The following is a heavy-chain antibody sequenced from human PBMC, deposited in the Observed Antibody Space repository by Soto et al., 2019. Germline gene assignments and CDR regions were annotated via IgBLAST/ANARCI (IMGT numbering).Heavy chain of an antibody. CDR1: GGSISSGGYY. D-gene: IGHD3-22*01. CDR3: ARGRGLIVVVITPDYFDY. J-gene: IGHJ4*02. Sequence: PSETLSLTCTVSGGSISSGGYYWSWICQHPGKGLEWIGYIYYSGSTYYNPSLKSRVTISVDTSKNQFSLKLSSVTAADTAVYYCARGRGLIVVVITPDYFDYWGQGTLVTVSS. CDR2: IYYSGST. V-gene: IGHV4-31*03.